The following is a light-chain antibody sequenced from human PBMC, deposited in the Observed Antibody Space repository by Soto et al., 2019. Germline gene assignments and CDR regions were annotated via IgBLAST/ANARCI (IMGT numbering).Light chain of an antibody. V-gene: IGKV1-5*01. J-gene: IGKJ3*01. CDR3: HQYNSYSGG. Sequence: DIQMTQSPSTLSASVGDRVTITCRASQSISSWLAWYQQKPGKAPKLLIYDASSLESGVPSRFSGSGSGTEFTLTISSLQPDDFATYYCHQYNSYSGGFGPGTKVDIK. CDR2: DAS. CDR1: QSISSW.